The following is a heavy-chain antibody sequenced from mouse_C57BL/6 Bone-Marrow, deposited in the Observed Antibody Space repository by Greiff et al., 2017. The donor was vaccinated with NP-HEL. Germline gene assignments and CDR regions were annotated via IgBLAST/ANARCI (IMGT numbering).Heavy chain of an antibody. Sequence: VKLQQPGAELVMPGASVKLSCKASGYTFTSYWMHWVKQRPGQGLEWIGEIDPSDSYTNYNQKFKGKSTLTVDKSSSTAYMQLSSLTSEDSAVYYCARSPYYYGSFYAMDYWGQGTSVTVSS. V-gene: IGHV1-69*01. D-gene: IGHD1-1*01. J-gene: IGHJ4*01. CDR2: IDPSDSYT. CDR3: ARSPYYYGSFYAMDY. CDR1: GYTFTSYW.